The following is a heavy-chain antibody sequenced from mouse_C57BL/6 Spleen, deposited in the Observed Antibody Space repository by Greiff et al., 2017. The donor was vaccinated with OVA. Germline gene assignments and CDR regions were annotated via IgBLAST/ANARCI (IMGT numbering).Heavy chain of an antibody. J-gene: IGHJ3*01. V-gene: IGHV1-76*01. CDR2: IYPGSGNT. CDR1: GYSFTDYY. CDR3: ARSAYSNPWFAY. Sequence: QFQLQQSGAELVRPGASVKLSCKASGYSFTDYYINWVKQRPGQGLEWIVWIYPGSGNTYYNEKFKGKATLTAEKSSSTACMQLSSLTSEDSAVYFCARSAYSNPWFAYWGQGTLVTVSA. D-gene: IGHD2-5*01.